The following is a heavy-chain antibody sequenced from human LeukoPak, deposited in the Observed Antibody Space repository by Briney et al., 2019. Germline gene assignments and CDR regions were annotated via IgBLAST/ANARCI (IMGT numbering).Heavy chain of an antibody. CDR2: ISYDGSNK. D-gene: IGHD2-21*02. J-gene: IGHJ4*02. CDR3: AKCVGAYCGGDGSHFDY. V-gene: IGHV3-30*18. Sequence: PGRSLRLSCAASGFTFSSYGMHWVRQAPGKRLEWVAVISYDGSNKYYADSVKGRFTISRDNSKNTLYLQMNSLRAEDTAVYYCAKCVGAYCGGDGSHFDYWGQGTLVTVSS. CDR1: GFTFSSYG.